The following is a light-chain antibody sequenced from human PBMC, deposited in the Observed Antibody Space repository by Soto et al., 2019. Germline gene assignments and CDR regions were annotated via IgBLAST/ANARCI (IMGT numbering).Light chain of an antibody. CDR2: EAS. Sequence: QSVLTQPASVSGSPGQSITISCTGTSSDVGSHNLVSWYQQYPGKAPKLIIFEASKRPSGVSNRFSGSKSGSTASLTISGLQAEDEADYYCCSNDASSNYVSGSGTKVTVL. J-gene: IGLJ1*01. V-gene: IGLV2-23*01. CDR1: SSDVGSHNL. CDR3: CSNDASSNYV.